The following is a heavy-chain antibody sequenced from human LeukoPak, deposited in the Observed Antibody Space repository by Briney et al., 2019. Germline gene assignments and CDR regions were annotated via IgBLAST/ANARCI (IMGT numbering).Heavy chain of an antibody. V-gene: IGHV3-30*04. Sequence: GGSLRLSCAASGFTFSNFAMHWVRQAPGKGLEWVAVISHDGSNKYYADSVKGRFTISRDNSKNTLYLQMNSLRPEDTALYYCVRDFEWSFDTWDQGTLVTVSS. CDR1: GFTFSNFA. D-gene: IGHD3-3*01. J-gene: IGHJ4*02. CDR2: ISHDGSNK. CDR3: VRDFEWSFDT.